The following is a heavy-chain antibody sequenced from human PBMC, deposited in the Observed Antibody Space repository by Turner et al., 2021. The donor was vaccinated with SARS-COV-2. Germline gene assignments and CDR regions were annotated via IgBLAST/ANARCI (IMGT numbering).Heavy chain of an antibody. J-gene: IGHJ6*04. CDR2: ISNSGST. V-gene: IGHV4-34*01. Sequence: QVQLQQWGAGLLKPSDTLSLTCAVYGGSFSGYYWSWIRQPPGKGLEWIGEISNSGSTNYDPSLKSRVTITVDTSKNQFSLKLSAVTAADTAVDYCARAVWVRGVRMDVWGKGTTVTVSS. D-gene: IGHD3-10*01. CDR1: GGSFSGYY. CDR3: ARAVWVRGVRMDV.